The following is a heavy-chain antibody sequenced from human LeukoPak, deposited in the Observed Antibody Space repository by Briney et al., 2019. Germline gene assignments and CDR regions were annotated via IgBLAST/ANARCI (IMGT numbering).Heavy chain of an antibody. V-gene: IGHV3-48*01. CDR2: ITNSGNSK. Sequence: GGSLRLSCAASEFTFSSYSMNWVRQAPGKGLEWVSYITNSGNSKSYADSVKGRFTISRDNSKNTLYLQMNSLRAEDTAVYYCCEDRGRDPNHLGSAAIYYWGPGTLVTVSS. D-gene: IGHD1-14*01. CDR1: EFTFSSYS. CDR3: CEDRGRDPNHLGSAAIYY. J-gene: IGHJ4*02.